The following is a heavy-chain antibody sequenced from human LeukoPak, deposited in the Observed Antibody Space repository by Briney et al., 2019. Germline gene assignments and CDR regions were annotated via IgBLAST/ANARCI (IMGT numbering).Heavy chain of an antibody. J-gene: IGHJ3*02. CDR2: INNDGSST. CDR1: GFTFSSYW. V-gene: IGHV3-74*01. CDR3: AKSSGWYYAFDI. Sequence: GGSLRLSCAASGFTFSSYWIHWVRQAPGKGLVWVSRINNDGSSTNYADSVKGRFTISRDNAKNTLYLQMNSLRAEDTAVYYCAKSSGWYYAFDIWGQGTMVTVSS. D-gene: IGHD6-19*01.